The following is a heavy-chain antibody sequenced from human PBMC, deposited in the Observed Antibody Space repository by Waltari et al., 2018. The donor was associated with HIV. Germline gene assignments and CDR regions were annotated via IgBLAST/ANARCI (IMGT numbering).Heavy chain of an antibody. D-gene: IGHD3-22*01. CDR3: AKAYYENTAYYYDF. J-gene: IGHJ4*02. Sequence: EVQLLESGGGLVQPGGSRRLSCAASGFAYVSYAITWVRQSPEGGREWVAAVSGSGAKSFYADSVKGRFTISRDNSKNTVFLQMNSLRAADTAIYYCAKAYYENTAYYYDFWGRGTRVTVSS. CDR1: GFAYVSYA. V-gene: IGHV3-23*01. CDR2: VSGSGAKS.